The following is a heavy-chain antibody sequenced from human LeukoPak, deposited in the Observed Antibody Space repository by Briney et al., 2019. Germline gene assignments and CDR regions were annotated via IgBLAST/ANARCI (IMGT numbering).Heavy chain of an antibody. CDR2: ISGSGTDI. D-gene: IGHD4-17*01. CDR1: GFTFSDPY. V-gene: IGHV3-11*04. CDR3: ARLSNDYGDYEGHY. Sequence: GSLRLSCEASGFTFSDPYMSWIRQAPGKGLECLSYISGSGTDINYADSVRGRFTISRDNAKNLLYLQMNDLRVEDTAIYYCARLSNDYGDYEGHYWGQGTLVTVSP. J-gene: IGHJ4*02.